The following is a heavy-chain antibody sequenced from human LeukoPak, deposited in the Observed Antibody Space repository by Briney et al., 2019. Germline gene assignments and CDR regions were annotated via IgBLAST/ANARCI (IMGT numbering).Heavy chain of an antibody. Sequence: ASVKVPCKASGYTFTSYAMHWVRQAPGQRLEWVGWINAGNGNTKYSQKFQGRVTITRDTSASTAYMELSSLRSEDTAVYYCARDYSGSYYRNTFDYWGQGTLVTVSS. J-gene: IGHJ4*02. D-gene: IGHD1-26*01. CDR1: GYTFTSYA. V-gene: IGHV1-3*01. CDR2: INAGNGNT. CDR3: ARDYSGSYYRNTFDY.